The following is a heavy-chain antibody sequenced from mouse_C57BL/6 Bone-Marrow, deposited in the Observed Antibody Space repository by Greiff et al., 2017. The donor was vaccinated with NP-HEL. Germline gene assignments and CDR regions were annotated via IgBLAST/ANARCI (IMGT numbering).Heavy chain of an antibody. CDR1: GFNIKNTY. D-gene: IGHD1-1*01. CDR2: IDPANGNT. V-gene: IGHV14-3*01. Sequence: VQLKESVAELVRPGASVKLSCTASGFNIKNTYMHWVKQRPEQGLEWIGRIDPANGNTKYAPKFQGKATITADTSSNTAYLQLSSLTSEDTAIYYCATGPITTVVAPDYWGQGTTLTVSS. J-gene: IGHJ2*01. CDR3: ATGPITTVVAPDY.